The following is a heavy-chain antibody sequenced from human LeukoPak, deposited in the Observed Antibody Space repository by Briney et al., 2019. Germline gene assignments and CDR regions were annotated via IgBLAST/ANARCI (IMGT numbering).Heavy chain of an antibody. Sequence: ASVKVSCKASGGTSSSYAISWVRQAPGQGLEWMGGIIPIFGTANYAQKFQGRVTITADESTSTAYMELSSLRSEDTAVYYCAREAGDNYYYYYMDVWGKGTTVTVSS. CDR1: GGTSSSYA. J-gene: IGHJ6*03. CDR2: IIPIFGTA. CDR3: AREAGDNYYYYYMDV. D-gene: IGHD2-21*02. V-gene: IGHV1-69*13.